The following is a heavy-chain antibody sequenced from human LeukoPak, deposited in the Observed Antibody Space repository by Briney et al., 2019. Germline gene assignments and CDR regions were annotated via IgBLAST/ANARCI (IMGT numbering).Heavy chain of an antibody. CDR3: ATLVSTRYYFDY. CDR1: GYFISSGYY. CDR2: IYHSGIT. Sequence: SETLSLTCTVSGYFISSGYYWGWIRQPPGKGLAWIGNIYHSGITYYNQFNSSLKSRVTISIDTSKNQFSLRLTSVTAADTAVYFCATLVSTRYYFDYWGQGTLVTVSS. J-gene: IGHJ4*02. D-gene: IGHD5/OR15-5a*01. V-gene: IGHV4-38-2*02.